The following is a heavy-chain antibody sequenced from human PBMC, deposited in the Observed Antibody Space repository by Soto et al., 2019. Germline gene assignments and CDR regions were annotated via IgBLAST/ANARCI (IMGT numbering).Heavy chain of an antibody. D-gene: IGHD3-10*01. Sequence: QVQLVESGGGVVQPGRSLRLSCAASGFTFSSYGMHWVRQAPGKGLEWVAVIWYDGSNKYYADSVKGRFTISRDNSKNTLYLQMNSLRAEDTAVYYCARDGAYYGSGSYYNGDYYYYGMDVWGQWTTVIVSS. CDR2: IWYDGSNK. CDR1: GFTFSSYG. V-gene: IGHV3-33*01. J-gene: IGHJ6*02. CDR3: ARDGAYYGSGSYYNGDYYYYGMDV.